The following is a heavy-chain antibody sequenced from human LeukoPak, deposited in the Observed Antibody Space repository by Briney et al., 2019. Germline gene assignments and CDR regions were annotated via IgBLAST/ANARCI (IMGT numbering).Heavy chain of an antibody. Sequence: GGSLRLSCTASGFTFSTFEMNWVRQAPGKGLEWVAVISYDGSDKFYADSVKGRFTISRDNSKNTLYLQMNSLRTEDTAVYYCAKNRVVFNLNYAYYFDYWGQGTLVTVSS. D-gene: IGHD1-7*01. J-gene: IGHJ4*02. V-gene: IGHV3-30*18. CDR3: AKNRVVFNLNYAYYFDY. CDR1: GFTFSTFE. CDR2: ISYDGSDK.